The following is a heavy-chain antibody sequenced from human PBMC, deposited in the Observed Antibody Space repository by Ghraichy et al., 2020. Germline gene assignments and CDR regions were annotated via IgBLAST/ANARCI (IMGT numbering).Heavy chain of an antibody. D-gene: IGHD2-15*01. CDR2: INHSGST. Sequence: SETLSLTCAVYGGSFSGYYWSWIRQPPGKGLEWIGEINHSGSTNYNPSLKSRVTISVDTSKNQFSLKLSSVTAADTAVYYCARGHMGSGGRDFDYWGQGTLVTVSS. V-gene: IGHV4-34*01. CDR3: ARGHMGSGGRDFDY. CDR1: GGSFSGYY. J-gene: IGHJ4*02.